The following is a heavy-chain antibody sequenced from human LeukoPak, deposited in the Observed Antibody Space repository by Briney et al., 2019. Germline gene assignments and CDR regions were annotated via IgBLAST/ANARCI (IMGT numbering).Heavy chain of an antibody. CDR2: SGSGGNT. D-gene: IGHD5-24*01. CDR3: ASLAPTEPVEMATDP. V-gene: IGHV3-23*01. Sequence: SGSGGNTYYADSVKGRFTISRDNSKNTLYLQMNSLRAEDTAVYYCASLAPTEPVEMATDPWGQGTLVTVSS. J-gene: IGHJ5*02.